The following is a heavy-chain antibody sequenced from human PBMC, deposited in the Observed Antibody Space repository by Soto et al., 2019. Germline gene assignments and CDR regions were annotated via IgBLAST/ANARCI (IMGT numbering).Heavy chain of an antibody. CDR3: ARAPGPAAKALSYYYYMDV. D-gene: IGHD2-2*01. V-gene: IGHV1-8*01. Sequence: ASVKVSCKASGYTFTSYDINWVRQATGQGLEWMGWMNPNSGNTGYAQKLQGRVTMTRNTSISTAYMELSSLRSEDTAVYYCARAPGPAAKALSYYYYMDVWGKGTTVTVS. CDR1: GYTFTSYD. J-gene: IGHJ6*03. CDR2: MNPNSGNT.